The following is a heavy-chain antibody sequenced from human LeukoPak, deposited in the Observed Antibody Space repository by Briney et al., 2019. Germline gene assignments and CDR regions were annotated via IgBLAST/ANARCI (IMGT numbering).Heavy chain of an antibody. J-gene: IGHJ4*02. CDR2: IRSKANSYAT. V-gene: IGHV3-73*01. CDR1: GFTFSGSA. Sequence: PGGSLKLSCAASGFTFSGSAMHWVRQTSGKGPEWVGRIRSKANSYATAYAASVKGRFTISRDDSKNTAYLQMNSLKTEDTAVYYCTRQRNKDYSLDYWGQGTLVTVSS. D-gene: IGHD2-15*01. CDR3: TRQRNKDYSLDY.